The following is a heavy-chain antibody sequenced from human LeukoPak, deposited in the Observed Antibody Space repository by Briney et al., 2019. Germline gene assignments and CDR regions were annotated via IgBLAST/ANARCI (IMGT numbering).Heavy chain of an antibody. CDR1: GFTFSDYY. CDR3: ARTRGIVVVPAATDY. CDR2: ISSSGSTI. V-gene: IGHV3-11*04. J-gene: IGHJ4*02. Sequence: PGGSLRLSCAASGFTFSDYYMSWIRQAPGKGLEWVSCISSSGSTIYYADSVKGRFTISRDNAKNSLYLQMNSLRAEDTAVYYCARTRGIVVVPAATDYWGQGTLVTVSS. D-gene: IGHD2-2*01.